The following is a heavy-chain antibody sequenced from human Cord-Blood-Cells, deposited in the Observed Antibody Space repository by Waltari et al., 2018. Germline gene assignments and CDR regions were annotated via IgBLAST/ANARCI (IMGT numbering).Heavy chain of an antibody. CDR2: INHSGST. J-gene: IGHJ5*02. CDR1: GGSFSGYY. D-gene: IGHD6-13*01. Sequence: QVQLQQWGAGRLTPSETLSLTCAVYGGSFSGYYWSCLRQPPGKGLEWIGEINHSGSTNYNPSLKSRVTISVDTSKNQFSLKLSSVTAADTAVYYCAGGSSSWYNWFDPWGQGTLVTVSS. V-gene: IGHV4-34*01. CDR3: AGGSSSWYNWFDP.